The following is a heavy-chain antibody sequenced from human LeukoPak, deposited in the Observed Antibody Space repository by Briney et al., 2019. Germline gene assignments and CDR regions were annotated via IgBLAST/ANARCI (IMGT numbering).Heavy chain of an antibody. CDR1: GGSISSYY. Sequence: SETLSLTCTVSGGSISSYYWSWIRQPPGKGLERIGYIYYSGSTNYNPSLKSRVTISVDTSKTQFSLKLSSVTAADTAVYYCASSYSSGYYYAFDIWGQGTMVTVSS. CDR2: IYYSGST. V-gene: IGHV4-59*08. D-gene: IGHD3-22*01. J-gene: IGHJ3*02. CDR3: ASSYSSGYYYAFDI.